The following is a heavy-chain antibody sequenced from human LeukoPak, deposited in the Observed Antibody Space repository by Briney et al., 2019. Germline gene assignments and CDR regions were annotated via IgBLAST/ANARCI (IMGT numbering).Heavy chain of an antibody. Sequence: SVKVSCKASGGTFSSYAISWVRQAPGQGLEWMGGIIPIFGTANYAQKFQGRVTITADESTSTAYMELSSLRSEDTAVYYCARDPGEVATGAFDIWGQGTMVTVSS. D-gene: IGHD5-12*01. CDR3: ARDPGEVATGAFDI. J-gene: IGHJ3*02. V-gene: IGHV1-69*01. CDR2: IIPIFGTA. CDR1: GGTFSSYA.